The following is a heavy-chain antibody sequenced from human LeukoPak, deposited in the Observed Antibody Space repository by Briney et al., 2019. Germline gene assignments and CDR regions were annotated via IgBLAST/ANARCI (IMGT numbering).Heavy chain of an antibody. Sequence: WGSLRLSCAASGLTFSNYAMTWVRQAPGKGLEWVSAISTNGGRTYYADSVKGRFTVSRDNFKNTLYLQMNSLRAEDTALYYCARKLWHRNDCWGQGTLVTVSS. V-gene: IGHV3-23*01. CDR3: ARKLWHRNDC. CDR2: ISTNGGRT. J-gene: IGHJ4*02. D-gene: IGHD3-16*01. CDR1: GLTFSNYA.